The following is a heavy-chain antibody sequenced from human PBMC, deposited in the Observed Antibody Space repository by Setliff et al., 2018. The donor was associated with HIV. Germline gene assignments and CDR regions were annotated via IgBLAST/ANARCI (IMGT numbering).Heavy chain of an antibody. CDR2: ISYDGNYK. Sequence: PGGSLRLSCAAFGFIFSSYAMHWVRQAPGKGLEWVAVISYDGNYKYYSDSVKGRFTISRDNSKNTLYLQMDGLRPKDTAAYYCARAPSWQRQVDFWGQGTLVTVSS. D-gene: IGHD6-25*01. CDR3: ARAPSWQRQVDF. J-gene: IGHJ4*02. CDR1: GFIFSSYA. V-gene: IGHV3-30*01.